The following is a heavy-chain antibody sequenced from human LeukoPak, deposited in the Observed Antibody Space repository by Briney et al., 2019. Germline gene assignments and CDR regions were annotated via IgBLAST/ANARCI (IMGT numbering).Heavy chain of an antibody. J-gene: IGHJ6*02. CDR1: GGTFSSYA. CDR2: IIPIFGTA. D-gene: IGHD6-19*01. Sequence: SMKVSCKASGGTFSSYAISLVRQAPGQGLEWMGGIIPIFGTANYAQKFQGRVTITADESTSTAYMELSSLRSEDTAVYYCARVEKAVAGTSVYYYGMDVWGQGTTVTVSS. CDR3: ARVEKAVAGTSVYYYGMDV. V-gene: IGHV1-69*13.